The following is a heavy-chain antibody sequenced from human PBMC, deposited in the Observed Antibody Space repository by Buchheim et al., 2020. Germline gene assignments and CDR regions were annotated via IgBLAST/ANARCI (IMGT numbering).Heavy chain of an antibody. CDR2: ISYDGSNK. D-gene: IGHD2-21*02. CDR1: GFTFSSYA. J-gene: IGHJ4*02. V-gene: IGHV3-30*04. CDR3: ARDSVVTAIPVYYFDY. Sequence: QVQLVESGGGVVQPGRSLRLSCAASGFTFSSYAMHWVRQAPGKGLEWVAVISYDGSNKYYADSVKGRFTISRDISKNTLYLQMNSLRAEDTAVYYCARDSVVTAIPVYYFDYWGQGTL.